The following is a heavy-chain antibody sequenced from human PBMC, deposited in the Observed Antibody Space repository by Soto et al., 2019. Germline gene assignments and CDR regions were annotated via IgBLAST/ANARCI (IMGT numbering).Heavy chain of an antibody. CDR2: IYYSGST. D-gene: IGHD6-13*01. V-gene: IGHV4-31*03. CDR3: ARAEQQLVLIWFDP. CDR1: GGSISSGGYY. Sequence: QVQLQESGPGLVKPSQTLSLTCTVSGGSISSGGYYWSWIRQHPGKGLEWIGYIYYSGSTYYNPSLQSRVTLSVATSKSQVSLKLSSVTAADTAVYYCARAEQQLVLIWFDPWGQGTLVTVSS. J-gene: IGHJ5*02.